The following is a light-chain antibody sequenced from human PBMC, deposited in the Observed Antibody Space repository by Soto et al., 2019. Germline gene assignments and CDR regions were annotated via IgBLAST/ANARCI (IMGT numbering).Light chain of an antibody. CDR2: ANN. Sequence: QSVLTQPPSASGSPGQRVTISCSGSSSNVESYPVNWYQHLPGTAPKVVIYANNQRPSGVPDRFSGSKSGTSASLAITGLQSEDEADYYCTTWDDGLNAPVFGGGTKVTVL. V-gene: IGLV1-44*01. J-gene: IGLJ2*01. CDR1: SSNVESYP. CDR3: TTWDDGLNAPV.